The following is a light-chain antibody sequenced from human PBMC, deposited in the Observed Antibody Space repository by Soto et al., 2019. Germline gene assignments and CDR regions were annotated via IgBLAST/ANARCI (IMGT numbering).Light chain of an antibody. CDR1: QSVSSSY. J-gene: IGKJ5*01. Sequence: EIVMTQSPGTLSVSPGERATLSCRASQSVSSSYLAWYQQKPGQAPRLLIYGASSRATGIPDRFSGSGSGTDFTLTISSLEPEDFAVYYCQQRSNWPPTFGQGTRLEIK. CDR2: GAS. CDR3: QQRSNWPPT. V-gene: IGKV3D-20*02.